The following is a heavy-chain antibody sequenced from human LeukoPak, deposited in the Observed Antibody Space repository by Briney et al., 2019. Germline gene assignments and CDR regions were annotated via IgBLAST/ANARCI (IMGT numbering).Heavy chain of an antibody. J-gene: IGHJ4*02. D-gene: IGHD3-10*01. CDR1: GFTFSKYW. CDR2: IKKDGSEK. CDR3: TSLLELPWFGEFYDS. Sequence: GGSLRLSCAASGFTFSKYWMAWVRQAPGKGLEWVGNIKKDGSEKYYVDSVKGRFTISRDNAKNSLYLHMNSLTAEDTAIYYCTSLLELPWFGEFYDSWGQGTLVSVSS. V-gene: IGHV3-7*01.